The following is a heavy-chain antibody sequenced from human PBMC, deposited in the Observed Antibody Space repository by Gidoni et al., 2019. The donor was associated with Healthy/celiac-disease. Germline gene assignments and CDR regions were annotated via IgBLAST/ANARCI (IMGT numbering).Heavy chain of an antibody. Sequence: EVQLLESGGGLVQPGGSLRLSCAASGFPFSSYAMSWVRQAPGKGLEWVSAISGSGGSTYYADSVKGRFTISRDNSKNTLYLQMNSLRAEDTAVYYCAKDPEYCSSTSCYTRGYFDYWGQGTLVTVSS. D-gene: IGHD2-2*02. J-gene: IGHJ4*02. V-gene: IGHV3-23*01. CDR2: ISGSGGST. CDR3: AKDPEYCSSTSCYTRGYFDY. CDR1: GFPFSSYA.